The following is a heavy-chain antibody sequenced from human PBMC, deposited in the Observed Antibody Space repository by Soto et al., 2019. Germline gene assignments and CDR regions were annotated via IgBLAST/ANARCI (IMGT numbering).Heavy chain of an antibody. CDR2: IDPSGSQT. CDR3: ARQIYDSDTGPNCQYYFDS. Sequence: PGESLKISCKGSGYSFAGYWITWVRQKPGKGLEWMGRIDPSGSQTYYSPSFRGHVTISVTKSITTVFLQWSSLRASDTAMYYCARQIYDSDTGPNCQYYFDSWRQGTPVTVSS. J-gene: IGHJ4*02. CDR1: GYSFAGYW. V-gene: IGHV5-10-1*01. D-gene: IGHD3-22*01.